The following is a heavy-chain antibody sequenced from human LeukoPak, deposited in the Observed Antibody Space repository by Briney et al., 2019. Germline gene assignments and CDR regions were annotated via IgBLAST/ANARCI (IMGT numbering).Heavy chain of an antibody. CDR2: ISYDGSNK. V-gene: IGHV3-30-3*02. D-gene: IGHD2-15*01. CDR3: AKSPRVDLRTVAAIGF. Sequence: GRSLRLSCAASGFTFSSYAMHWVRQAPGKGLEWVAVISYDGSNKYYADSVKGRFTISRDNSKNTLYLQMNSLRAEDKAVYYCAKSPRVDLRTVAAIGFWGQGTLVTVSS. J-gene: IGHJ4*02. CDR1: GFTFSSYA.